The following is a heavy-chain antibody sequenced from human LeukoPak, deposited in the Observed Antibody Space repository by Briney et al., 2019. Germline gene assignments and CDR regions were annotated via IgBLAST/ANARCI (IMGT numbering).Heavy chain of an antibody. CDR3: AKSYYDTSGHYYEAFDV. J-gene: IGHJ3*01. V-gene: IGHV3-48*01. CDR1: GFTFSSYS. Sequence: GGSLRLSCAASGFTFSSYSMNWVRQAPRKGLEWVSYISSSGDTIFYADSVKGRFTISRDNAKNSLYLQMNSLRIENTALYYCAKSYYDTSGHYYEAFDVWGQGTMVTVSS. D-gene: IGHD3-22*01. CDR2: ISSSGDTI.